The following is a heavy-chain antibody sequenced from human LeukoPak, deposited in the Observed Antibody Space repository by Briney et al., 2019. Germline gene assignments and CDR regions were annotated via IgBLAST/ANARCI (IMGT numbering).Heavy chain of an antibody. Sequence: GGSLRLSCAASGFTFSSYWMSWVRQAPGKELEWVANIKQDGSEKYYVDSVKGRFTISRDNAKNSLYLQMNSLRAEDTAVYYCARGVDTAMVTESYYYYYYGMDVWGQGTTVTVSS. V-gene: IGHV3-7*01. J-gene: IGHJ6*02. D-gene: IGHD5-18*01. CDR2: IKQDGSEK. CDR3: ARGVDTAMVTESYYYYYYGMDV. CDR1: GFTFSSYW.